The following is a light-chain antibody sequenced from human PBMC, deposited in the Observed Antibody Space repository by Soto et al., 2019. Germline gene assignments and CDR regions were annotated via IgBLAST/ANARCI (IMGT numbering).Light chain of an antibody. Sequence: AIRMTQSPSSLSASTGDGVTITCRASQGISSYLAWYQQKPGKAPKLLIYAASTLQSGVPSRFSGSGSGTDFTLTISCLQSEDFATYYCQQSFSPLTFGGGTPQLTFGGGTKVDIK. V-gene: IGKV1-8*01. CDR3: QQSFSPLTFGGGTPQLT. J-gene: IGKJ4*01. CDR2: AAS. CDR1: QGISSY.